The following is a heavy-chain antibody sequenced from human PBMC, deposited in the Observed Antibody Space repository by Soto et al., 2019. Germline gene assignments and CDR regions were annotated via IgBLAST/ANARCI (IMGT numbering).Heavy chain of an antibody. CDR2: INAGNGNT. J-gene: IGHJ5*02. CDR1: GYTFTSYA. CDR3: ARDSGLTISSGFDP. V-gene: IGHV1-3*01. Sequence: ASVKVSCKASGYTFTSYAMHWVRQAPGQRLEWMGWINAGNGNTKYAQKFQGRVTITRDTSASTAYMELSSLRSEYTAVYYCARDSGLTISSGFDPWGQGTLVTVSS. D-gene: IGHD3-9*01.